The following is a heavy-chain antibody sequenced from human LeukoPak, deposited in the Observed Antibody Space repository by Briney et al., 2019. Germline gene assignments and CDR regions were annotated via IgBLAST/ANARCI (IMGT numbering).Heavy chain of an antibody. Sequence: GGSLRLSCEGSAFIFSGHWMNWVRQTPGKGLEWVSYISSSSSTIYYADSVKGRFTISRDNAKNSLYLQMNSLRAEDTAVYYCARDQPRWFDPWGQGTLVTVSS. CDR2: ISSSSSTI. CDR3: ARDQPRWFDP. CDR1: AFIFSGHW. V-gene: IGHV3-48*01. J-gene: IGHJ5*02.